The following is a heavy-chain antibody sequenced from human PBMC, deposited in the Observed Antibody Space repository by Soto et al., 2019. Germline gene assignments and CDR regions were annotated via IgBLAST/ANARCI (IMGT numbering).Heavy chain of an antibody. CDR2: IIPIFGTA. CDR3: ARARRPYYSSSFLIYYYDGMDV. CDR1: GGTFSSYA. V-gene: IGHV1-69*13. Sequence: SVKVSCKASGGTFSSYAISWVRQAPGQGLEWMGGIIPIFGTANYAQKYKGRVTITADEPTSTAYMELSSMRSEDTAVYYCARARRPYYSSSFLIYYYDGMDVWGPGTMVTVSS. J-gene: IGHJ6*02. D-gene: IGHD6-6*01.